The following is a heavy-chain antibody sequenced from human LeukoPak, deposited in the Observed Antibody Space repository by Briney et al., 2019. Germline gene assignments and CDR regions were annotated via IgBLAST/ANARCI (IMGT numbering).Heavy chain of an antibody. V-gene: IGHV4-39*07. J-gene: IGHJ4*02. CDR3: ASGDCSSTSCYGGPFDY. CDR2: INHSGST. Sequence: PSETLSLTCTVSSDSISNSAYHWGWIRQPPGKGLEWIGEINHSGSTNYNPSLKSRVTISVDTSKNQFSLKLSSVTAADTAVYYCASGDCSSTSCYGGPFDYWGQGTLVTVSS. D-gene: IGHD2-2*01. CDR1: SDSISNSAYH.